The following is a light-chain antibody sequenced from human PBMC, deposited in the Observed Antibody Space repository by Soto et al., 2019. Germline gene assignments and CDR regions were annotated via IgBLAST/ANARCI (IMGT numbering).Light chain of an antibody. CDR3: LQHNSYPRT. V-gene: IGKV1-5*01. Sequence: DIQMTQSPSTLSASVGDRVAITCRASQSISSWLAWYQQKPGKAPKRLIYATSSLQSGVPTRFSGSGSGTEFTLTISSLQPDDFATYYCLQHNSYPRTFGQGTKVDI. CDR1: QSISSW. J-gene: IGKJ1*01. CDR2: ATS.